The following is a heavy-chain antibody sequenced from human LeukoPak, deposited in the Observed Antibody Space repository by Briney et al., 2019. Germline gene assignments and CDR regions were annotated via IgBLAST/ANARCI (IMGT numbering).Heavy chain of an antibody. CDR3: ARLTVLLWFGALRAFDI. V-gene: IGHV4-39*01. Sequence: PSETLSLTCTVPGGSISSSSYYWGWIRQPPGKGLEWIGSIYYSGSTYYNPSLKSRVTISVDTSKNQFSLKLSSATAADTAVYYCARLTVLLWFGALRAFDIWGQGTMVTVSS. J-gene: IGHJ3*02. CDR2: IYYSGST. D-gene: IGHD3-10*01. CDR1: GGSISSSSYY.